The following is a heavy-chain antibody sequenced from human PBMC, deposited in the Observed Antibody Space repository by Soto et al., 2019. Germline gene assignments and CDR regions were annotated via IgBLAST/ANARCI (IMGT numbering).Heavy chain of an antibody. CDR3: AKGGGYCSSTSCDPFDY. Sequence: EVQLLESGGGLVQPGGSLRLSCAASGFTFSSYAMSWVRQAPGKGLEWVSAISGSGGSTYYADSVKGRFTISRDNSKNTLYLQMNSLRAEDTAVYYCAKGGGYCSSTSCDPFDYWGQGTLVTVSS. D-gene: IGHD2-2*03. J-gene: IGHJ4*02. CDR1: GFTFSSYA. CDR2: ISGSGGST. V-gene: IGHV3-23*01.